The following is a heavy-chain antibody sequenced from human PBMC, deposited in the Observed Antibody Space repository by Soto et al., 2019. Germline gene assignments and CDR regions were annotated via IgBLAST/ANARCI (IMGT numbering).Heavy chain of an antibody. J-gene: IGHJ6*02. CDR2: ISGSGGST. CDR3: AKWGDYYDSSGYLPSYYYYGMDV. V-gene: IGHV3-23*01. Sequence: LRLSCAASGFTFSSYAMSWVRQAPGKGLEWVSAISGSGGSTYYADSVKGRFTISRDNSKNTLYLQMSSLRAEDTAVYYCAKWGDYYDSSGYLPSYYYYGMDVWGQGTTVTVSS. CDR1: GFTFSSYA. D-gene: IGHD3-22*01.